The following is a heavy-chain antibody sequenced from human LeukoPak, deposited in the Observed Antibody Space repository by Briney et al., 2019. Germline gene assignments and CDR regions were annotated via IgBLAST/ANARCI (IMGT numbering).Heavy chain of an antibody. D-gene: IGHD5-18*01. CDR2: ISGSGGST. J-gene: IGHJ4*02. CDR3: ARGYSYGYNY. CDR1: GFTFSSYA. V-gene: IGHV3-23*01. Sequence: GGSLRLSCAASGFTFSSYAMSWVRQAPGKGLEWVSAISGSGGSTYYADSVKGRFTISRDNSKNTLHLQMNSRGAEDTAVYYCARGYSYGYNYWGQGTLVTVSS.